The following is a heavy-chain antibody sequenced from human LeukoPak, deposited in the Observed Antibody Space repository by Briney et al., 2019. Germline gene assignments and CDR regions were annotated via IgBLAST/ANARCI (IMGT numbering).Heavy chain of an antibody. J-gene: IGHJ4*02. Sequence: ASVKVSCKASGYTFTGYYMHWVRQAPGQGLEWMGWISAYNGNTNYAQKLQGRVTMTTDTSTSTAYMELRSLRSDDTAAYYCARDNNGDYLFGDYWGQGTLVTVSS. CDR3: ARDNNGDYLFGDY. D-gene: IGHD4-17*01. V-gene: IGHV1-18*04. CDR2: ISAYNGNT. CDR1: GYTFTGYY.